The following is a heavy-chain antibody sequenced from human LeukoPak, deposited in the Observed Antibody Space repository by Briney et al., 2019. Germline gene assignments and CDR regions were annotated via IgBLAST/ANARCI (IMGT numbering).Heavy chain of an antibody. Sequence: GRSLRLSCAASGFTFSSYGMHWVRQAPGKGVEWVAVISYDGSNKYYADSVKGRFTISRDNSKNTLYLQMNSLRAEDTAVYYCARDIRYGSGSYRVYYYYGMDVWGQGTTVTVSS. V-gene: IGHV3-30*19. CDR1: GFTFSSYG. CDR3: ARDIRYGSGSYRVYYYYGMDV. CDR2: ISYDGSNK. D-gene: IGHD3-10*01. J-gene: IGHJ6*02.